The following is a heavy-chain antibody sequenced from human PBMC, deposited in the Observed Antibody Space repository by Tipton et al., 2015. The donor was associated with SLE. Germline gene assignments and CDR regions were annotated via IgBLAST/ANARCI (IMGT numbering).Heavy chain of an antibody. V-gene: IGHV3-33*01. CDR3: AREERQQLVPDY. J-gene: IGHJ4*02. D-gene: IGHD6-13*01. Sequence: SGFTFSSYGMHWVRQAPGKGLEWVAVIWYDGSNKYYADSVKGRFTISRDNSKNTLYLQMNSLRAEDTAVYYCAREERQQLVPDYWGQGTLVTVSS. CDR1: GFTFSSYG. CDR2: IWYDGSNK.